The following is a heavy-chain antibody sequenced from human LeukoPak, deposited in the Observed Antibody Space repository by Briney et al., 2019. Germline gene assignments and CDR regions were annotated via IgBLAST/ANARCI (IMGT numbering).Heavy chain of an antibody. D-gene: IGHD5-18*01. CDR1: GYTFTGYY. CDR3: ARASVDTAMAELQNFDY. CDR2: INPNSGGT. Sequence: AASVKVSCKASGYTFTGYYMHWVRQAPGQGLEWMGWINPNSGGTNYAQKFQGRVTMTRDTSISTAYMELSRLRSDDTAVYYCARASVDTAMAELQNFDYWGQGTLVTVSS. V-gene: IGHV1-2*02. J-gene: IGHJ4*02.